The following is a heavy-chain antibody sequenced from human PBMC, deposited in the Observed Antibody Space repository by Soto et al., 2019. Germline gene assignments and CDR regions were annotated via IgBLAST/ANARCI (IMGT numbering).Heavy chain of an antibody. V-gene: IGHV1-2*04. CDR1: GSTFTGYY. CDR3: ARGLYSSTRTYGMDV. Sequence: QVQLVQSGAEVKKPGASVKVSCKASGSTFTGYYMHWVRQAPGQGLEWMGWINPNSGGTNYAQKFQGWVTXTXXXSXXTAYRELGRLRSDDTAVYYCARGLYSSTRTYGMDVWGQGTTVTVSS. CDR2: INPNSGGT. D-gene: IGHD6-13*01. J-gene: IGHJ6*02.